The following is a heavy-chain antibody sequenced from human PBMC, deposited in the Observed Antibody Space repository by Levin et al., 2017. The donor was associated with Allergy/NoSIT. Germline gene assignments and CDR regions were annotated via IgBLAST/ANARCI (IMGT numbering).Heavy chain of an antibody. CDR1: GLSFNTYG. Sequence: LAGGSLRLSCAVSGLSFNTYGMNWVRQARGKGLEWVALITSDGYTTFYADSVRGRFTISRDNSKSTVYLQMNNLRSDDTAVYYCAARVFDHWGQGTLVTVSS. J-gene: IGHJ4*02. CDR2: ITSDGYTT. V-gene: IGHV3-30*03. CDR3: AARVFDH.